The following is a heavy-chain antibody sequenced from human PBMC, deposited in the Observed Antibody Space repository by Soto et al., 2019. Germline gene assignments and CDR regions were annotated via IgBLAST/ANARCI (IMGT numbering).Heavy chain of an antibody. V-gene: IGHV1-18*01. CDR1: GYTFTSYG. CDR3: AVGSLWLGEFPVEY. D-gene: IGHD3-10*01. J-gene: IGHJ4*02. Sequence: ASVKVSCKASGYTFTSYGISWVRQAPGQGLEWMGWISAYNGNTNYAKKLQGRVTMTTDTSTSTAYMELRSLGSDDTAVYYCAVGSLWLGEFPVEYWGQGTMVTVSS. CDR2: ISAYNGNT.